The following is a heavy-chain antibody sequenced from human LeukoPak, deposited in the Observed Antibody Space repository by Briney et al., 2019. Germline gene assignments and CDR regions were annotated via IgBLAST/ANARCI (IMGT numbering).Heavy chain of an antibody. CDR1: GGSISSSSYY. CDR2: IYYTGST. D-gene: IGHD3-22*01. J-gene: IGHJ4*02. V-gene: IGHV4-39*01. Sequence: SETLSLTCTVSGGSISSSSYYWGWIRQPTGKGLEWIGNIYYTGSTYYKPSPKSRVTISVDTSKNQVSLKLRSVTAADTAFYYCARFYYYDSRGPRYYFDYWGQGTPVTVSS. CDR3: ARFYYYDSRGPRYYFDY.